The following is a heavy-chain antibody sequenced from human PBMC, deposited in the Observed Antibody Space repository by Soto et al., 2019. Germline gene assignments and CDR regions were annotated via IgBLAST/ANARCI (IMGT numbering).Heavy chain of an antibody. V-gene: IGHV3-74*03. Sequence: WGSLRLSCAASGFTFSRFWMHCVRQAPGKGLVWVSRIYSDVIGPMYADSVKGRFTISRDNAKSTLYLQMNSLRAEDTAVYYCATLNSFGSDYWGRGTLVTVSS. CDR1: GFTFSRFW. CDR2: IYSDVIGP. J-gene: IGHJ4*02. D-gene: IGHD5-18*01. CDR3: ATLNSFGSDY.